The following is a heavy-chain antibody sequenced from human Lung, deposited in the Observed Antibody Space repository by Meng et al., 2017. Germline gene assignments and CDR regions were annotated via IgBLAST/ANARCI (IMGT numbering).Heavy chain of an antibody. J-gene: IGHJ1*01. D-gene: IGHD3-10*01. Sequence: QVQLQESGPGLVKPSQTLSLTCAVSGGSISSGGYYWSWIRQHPGKGLEWIGYTFYTGSAYYNPSLKSRVTITPDTSKNQFSLRLTSVTAADTAVYHCLRGSGGSVWGQGTLVTVSS. CDR3: LRGSGGSV. CDR2: TFYTGSA. CDR1: GGSISSGGYY. V-gene: IGHV4-31*11.